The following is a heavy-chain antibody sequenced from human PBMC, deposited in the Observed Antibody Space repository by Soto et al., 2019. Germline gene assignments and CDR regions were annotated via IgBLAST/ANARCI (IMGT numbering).Heavy chain of an antibody. J-gene: IGHJ4*02. V-gene: IGHV4-31*02. CDR3: AREAPPEDY. Sequence: WIRQHPGKGLEWIGYIYYSGSTYYNPSLKSRVTISVDTSKNQFSLKLSSVTAADTAVYFCAREAPPEDYWGQGTLVTVSS. CDR2: IYYSGST.